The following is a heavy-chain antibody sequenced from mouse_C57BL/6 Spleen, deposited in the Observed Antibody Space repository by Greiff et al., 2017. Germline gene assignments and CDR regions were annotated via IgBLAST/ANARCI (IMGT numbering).Heavy chain of an antibody. V-gene: IGHV5-9*01. CDR2: ISGGGGNT. D-gene: IGHD1-1*01. CDR1: GFTFSSYT. J-gene: IGHJ3*01. CDR3: ARATTVVAPFAY. Sequence: EVQLVESGGGLVKPGGSLKLSCAASGFTFSSYTMSWVRQTPEKRLEWVATISGGGGNTYYPDSVKGRFTISRDNAKNTLYLQMSSLRSEDTALYYCARATTVVAPFAYWGQGTLVTVSA.